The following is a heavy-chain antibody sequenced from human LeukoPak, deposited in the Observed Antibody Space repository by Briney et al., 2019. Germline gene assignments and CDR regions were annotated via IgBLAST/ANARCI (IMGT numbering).Heavy chain of an antibody. J-gene: IGHJ5*02. CDR2: ISAYNGNT. Sequence: ASVKVSCKASGYIFTDYYMHWVRQAPGQGLEWMGWISAYNGNTNYAQKLQGRVTMTTDTSTSTAYMELRSLRSDDTAVYYCARVGFGGPVEFDPWGQGTLVTVSS. CDR3: ARVGFGGPVEFDP. CDR1: GYIFTDYY. D-gene: IGHD3-16*01. V-gene: IGHV1-18*04.